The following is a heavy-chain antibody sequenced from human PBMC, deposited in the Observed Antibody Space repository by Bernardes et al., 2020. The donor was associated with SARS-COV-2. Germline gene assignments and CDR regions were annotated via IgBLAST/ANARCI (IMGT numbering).Heavy chain of an antibody. J-gene: IGHJ6*03. D-gene: IGHD5-18*01. CDR3: ASTRSGYNSDSGYMDV. V-gene: IGHV3-21*01. Sequence: GGSLRLSCAASGFAFSTYDMNWVRQAPGKGLEWVSSFSSSSGDIFYADSVKGRFTMSRDIAKNSLYLQLNSLRAEDTAVYYCASTRSGYNSDSGYMDVWGRGTAVSVSS. CDR1: GFAFSTYD. CDR2: FSSSSGDI.